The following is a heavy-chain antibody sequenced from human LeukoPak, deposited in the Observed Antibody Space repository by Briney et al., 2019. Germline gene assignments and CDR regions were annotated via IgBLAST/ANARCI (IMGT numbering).Heavy chain of an antibody. J-gene: IGHJ4*02. CDR3: AKNGLLLGGHYFDY. CDR2: ISYDGSNK. D-gene: IGHD2-15*01. Sequence: GGSLRLSCAASGFTFHNYDMHWVRQAPGKGLEWVALISYDGSNKYYTDSVKGRFTISRDNSKNTLYLQMNSLRAEHTAVYYCAKNGLLLGGHYFDYWGQGILVTVSS. CDR1: GFTFHNYD. V-gene: IGHV3-33*06.